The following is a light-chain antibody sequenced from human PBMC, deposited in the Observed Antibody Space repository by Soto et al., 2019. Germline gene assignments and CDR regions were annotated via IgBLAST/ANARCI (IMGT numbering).Light chain of an antibody. V-gene: IGKV4-1*01. Sequence: DIVLTQSPDSLAVSLGERATINCKSSQNVIHDSNSKNFLAWYQQKPGQPPKLLMYWASTRESGVPDRFSGSGSSTDFTLTISRLQAEDVAVYYCQQYHTPPLTFGGGTKVEIK. CDR1: QNVIHDSNSKNF. CDR2: WAS. CDR3: QQYHTPPLT. J-gene: IGKJ4*01.